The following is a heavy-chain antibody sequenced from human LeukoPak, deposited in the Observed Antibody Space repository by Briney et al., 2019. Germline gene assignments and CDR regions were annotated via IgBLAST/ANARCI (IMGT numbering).Heavy chain of an antibody. V-gene: IGHV1-69*04. D-gene: IGHD5-18*01. CDR3: AKDQGLTAPPPYGLDV. J-gene: IGHJ6*02. CDR2: IIPVLNIT. Sequence: ASVKVSCKTSGGTFSSSAITWVRQAPGQGLEWMGRIIPVLNITTYAQKFQGRVTVTADTSTSTVYMELSSLRSEETAVYYCAKDQGLTAPPPYGLDVWGQGTTVIVTS. CDR1: GGTFSSSA.